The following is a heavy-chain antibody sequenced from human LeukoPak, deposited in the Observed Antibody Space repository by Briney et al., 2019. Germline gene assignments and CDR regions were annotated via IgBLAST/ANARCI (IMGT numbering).Heavy chain of an antibody. CDR3: ARDLGRGFDP. CDR2: ISYDGSNK. Sequence: PGRSLRLSCAASGFTFSSYAMHWVRQAPGKGLEWVAVISYDGSNKYYADSVKGRFTISRDNAKNSLYLQMNSLRVEDTAVYYCARDLGRGFDPRGQGTLVTVSS. V-gene: IGHV3-30-3*01. J-gene: IGHJ5*02. CDR1: GFTFSSYA. D-gene: IGHD1-14*01.